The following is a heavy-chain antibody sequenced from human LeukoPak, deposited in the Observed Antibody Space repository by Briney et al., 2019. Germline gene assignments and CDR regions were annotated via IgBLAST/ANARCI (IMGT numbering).Heavy chain of an antibody. Sequence: PSETLTLTCTDSGGSISSYYWSWIRQPAGKGLEWIGRIYSSGSTNYNPSLKSRVTMSVDTSKNQFSLKLSSVTAADTAVYYCARGQYHLLYWYFDLWGRGTLVTVSS. CDR3: ARGQYHLLYWYFDL. V-gene: IGHV4-4*07. CDR2: IYSSGST. J-gene: IGHJ2*01. CDR1: GGSISSYY. D-gene: IGHD2-2*01.